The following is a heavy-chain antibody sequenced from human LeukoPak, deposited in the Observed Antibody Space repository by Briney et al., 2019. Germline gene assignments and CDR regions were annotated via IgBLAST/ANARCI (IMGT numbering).Heavy chain of an antibody. Sequence: PGGSLRLSCVASGFTFSSYSMNWVRQAPGKGLEWVSSISSSSSYIYYADSVKGRFTISRDNAKNSLYLQMNSLRAEDTAVYYCARGNSNSWYAVLDYWGQGTPVTVSS. CDR2: ISSSSSYI. V-gene: IGHV3-21*01. CDR3: ARGNSNSWYAVLDY. J-gene: IGHJ4*02. D-gene: IGHD6-13*01. CDR1: GFTFSSYS.